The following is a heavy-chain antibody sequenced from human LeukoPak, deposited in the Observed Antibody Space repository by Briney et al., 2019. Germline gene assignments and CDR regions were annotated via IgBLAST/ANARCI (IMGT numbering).Heavy chain of an antibody. CDR1: GGSINSYY. J-gene: IGHJ4*02. CDR2: IYYTGST. D-gene: IGHD3/OR15-3a*01. V-gene: IGHV4-59*01. CDR3: ARYEEFSTGYSASSPRHYFDH. Sequence: SETLSLTCTVSGGSINSYYWSWIRQPPGQGLECIGHIYYTGSTYYKPSLESRVTISVDTAKNQISLKLSSVPAADTAVYYCARYEEFSTGYSASSPRHYFDHWGQGTLVTVSS.